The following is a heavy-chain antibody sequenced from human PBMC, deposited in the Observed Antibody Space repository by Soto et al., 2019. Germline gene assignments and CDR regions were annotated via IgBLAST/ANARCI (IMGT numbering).Heavy chain of an antibody. V-gene: IGHV3-33*01. CDR2: IWYDGSNK. CDR1: GFTFRSYG. J-gene: IGHJ4*02. Sequence: GGSLRLSCAASGFTFRSYGMHWVRQAPGKGLEWVAVIWYDGSNKYYADSVKGRFTISRDNSKNTLYLQMNSLRGEHTAVYYCARNTGDSSRWYYFDYWGQGTLVTVYS. CDR3: ARNTGDSSRWYYFDY. D-gene: IGHD6-19*01.